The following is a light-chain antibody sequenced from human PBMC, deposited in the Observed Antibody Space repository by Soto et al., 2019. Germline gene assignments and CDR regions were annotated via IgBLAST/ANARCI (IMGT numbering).Light chain of an antibody. CDR1: QGISNY. CDR3: QQYNHWPPIT. V-gene: IGKV1-27*01. Sequence: DIQMTQSPSSLSASVGDRVTITCRASQGISNYLAWYQQKPGKVPKLLIYAASTLQSGVPSRFSGSGSGTEFTLTISTLQSEDFAVYYCQQYNHWPPITFGQGTRLEIK. J-gene: IGKJ5*01. CDR2: AAS.